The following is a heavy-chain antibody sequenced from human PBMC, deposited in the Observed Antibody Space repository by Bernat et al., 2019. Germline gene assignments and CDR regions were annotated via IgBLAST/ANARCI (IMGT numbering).Heavy chain of an antibody. CDR1: GFTFSSYG. CDR3: AKDFVAAARSYYFDY. CDR2: ISYDGSNK. J-gene: IGHJ4*02. V-gene: IGHV3-30*18. D-gene: IGHD6-13*01. Sequence: QVQLVESGGGVVQPGRSLRLSCAASGFTFSSYGMHWVRQAPGKGLEWVAVISYDGSNKYYADSVKGRFTISRDNSKNTLYLQMNSLRAEDTAVYYCAKDFVAAARSYYFDYWGQGTLFTVSS.